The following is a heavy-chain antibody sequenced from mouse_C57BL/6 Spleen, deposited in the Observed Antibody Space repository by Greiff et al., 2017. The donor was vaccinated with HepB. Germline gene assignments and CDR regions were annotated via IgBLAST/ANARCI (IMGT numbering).Heavy chain of an antibody. CDR3: ARSVGDYPFAY. J-gene: IGHJ3*01. D-gene: IGHD2-4*01. CDR1: GYAFTNYL. Sequence: VQLQQSGAELVRPGTSVKVSCKASGYAFTNYLIEWVKQRPGQGLEWIGVINPGSGGTNYNEKFKGKATLTADKSSSTAYMQLSSLTSEDSAVYFCARSVGDYPFAYWGQGTLVTVSA. CDR2: INPGSGGT. V-gene: IGHV1-54*01.